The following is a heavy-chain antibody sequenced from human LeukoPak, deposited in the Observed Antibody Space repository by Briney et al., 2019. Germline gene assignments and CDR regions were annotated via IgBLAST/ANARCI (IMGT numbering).Heavy chain of an antibody. CDR3: TRERKRDDFWSGPADFDAFDN. CDR2: IRSKAYGGTT. Sequence: GGSLRLSCTASGFTFCDYAMSWVRQAPGKGLEWGGFIRSKAYGGTTEYAASVKGRFTISRDDSKSIAYLQMNSLKTEDTAVYYCTRERKRDDFWSGPADFDAFDNWGQGTMVTVSS. CDR1: GFTFCDYA. V-gene: IGHV3-49*04. D-gene: IGHD3-3*01. J-gene: IGHJ3*02.